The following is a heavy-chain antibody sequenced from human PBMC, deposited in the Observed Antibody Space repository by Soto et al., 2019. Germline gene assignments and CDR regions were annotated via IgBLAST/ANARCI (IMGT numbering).Heavy chain of an antibody. CDR1: GFTFSSYG. CDR3: AKDHDILTGHIFDY. J-gene: IGHJ4*02. D-gene: IGHD3-9*01. CDR2: ISYDGSNK. Sequence: QVQLVESGGGVVQPGRSLRLSCAASGFTFSSYGMHWVRQDPGKGLEWVAVISYDGSNKYYADSVKGRFTISRDNSKNRLYLQMNSLRAEDTAVYSCAKDHDILTGHIFDYRGQGTLVTVSS. V-gene: IGHV3-30*18.